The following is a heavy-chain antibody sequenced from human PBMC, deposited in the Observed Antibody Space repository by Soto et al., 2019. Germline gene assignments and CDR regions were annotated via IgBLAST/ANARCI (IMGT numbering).Heavy chain of an antibody. CDR1: GFTFSSYA. CDR2: ISYDGSNK. D-gene: IGHD6-6*01. Sequence: GESLKISCAASGFTFSSYAMHWVRQAPGKGLEWVAVISYDGSNKYYADSVKGRFTISRDNSKNTLYLQMNSLRAEDTAVYYCVRGGDSSSSHYYYYGMDVWGQGTTVTVSS. V-gene: IGHV3-30-3*01. J-gene: IGHJ6*02. CDR3: VRGGDSSSSHYYYYGMDV.